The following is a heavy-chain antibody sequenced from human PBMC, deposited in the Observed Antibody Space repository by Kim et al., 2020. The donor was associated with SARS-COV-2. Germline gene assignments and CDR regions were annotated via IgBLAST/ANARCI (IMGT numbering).Heavy chain of an antibody. J-gene: IGHJ4*02. V-gene: IGHV1-69*01. CDR3: ARDLRY. CDR2: PIFCTA. Sequence: PIFCTANYAQKFQGRVTITADESTSTAYMELSSLRSEDTAVYYCARDLRYWGQGTLVTVSS.